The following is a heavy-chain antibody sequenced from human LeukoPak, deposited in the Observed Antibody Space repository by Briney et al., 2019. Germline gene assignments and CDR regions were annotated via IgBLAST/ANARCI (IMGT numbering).Heavy chain of an antibody. CDR2: IYYSGST. CDR3: ARRGGNYYGSGSYSDKVDYFDY. CDR1: GGSISSSSYY. Sequence: SETLSLTCTVSGGSISSSSYYWSWIRQPPGKGLEWIGYIYYSGSTNYNPSLKSRVTISVDTSKNQFSLKLSSVTAADTAVYYCARRGGNYYGSGSYSDKVDYFDYWGQGTLVTVSS. J-gene: IGHJ4*02. V-gene: IGHV4-61*05. D-gene: IGHD3-10*01.